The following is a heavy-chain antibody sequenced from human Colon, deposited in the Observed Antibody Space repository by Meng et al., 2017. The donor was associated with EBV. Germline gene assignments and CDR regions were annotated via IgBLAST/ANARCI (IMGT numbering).Heavy chain of an antibody. Sequence: GQVVQTGAELKKHGASVKGSCQASGYHFITYTINWVRQAHGRGLEWMGWISTNTGTPTYTQGFTGRFVFSLDTSVSTAYLQISSLKAEDTAVYYCARGGNFDPWGQGTLVTVSS. V-gene: IGHV7-4-1*02. D-gene: IGHD2/OR15-2a*01. J-gene: IGHJ5*02. CDR3: ARGGNFDP. CDR2: ISTNTGTP. CDR1: GYHFITYT.